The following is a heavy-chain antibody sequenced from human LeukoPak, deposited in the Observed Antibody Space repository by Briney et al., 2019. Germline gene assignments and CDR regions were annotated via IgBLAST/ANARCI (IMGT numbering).Heavy chain of an antibody. CDR2: INHSGST. CDR1: GGSFSGYY. V-gene: IGHV4-34*01. Sequence: SETLSLTCAVYGGSFSGYYWSWIRQPPGKGLEWIGEINHSGSTNYNPSLKSRVTISVDTSKNQFSLKLSSVTAADTAVYYCARAAASSLSRWSITMIGAYYFDYWGQGTLVTVSS. D-gene: IGHD3-22*01. J-gene: IGHJ4*02. CDR3: ARAAASSLSRWSITMIGAYYFDY.